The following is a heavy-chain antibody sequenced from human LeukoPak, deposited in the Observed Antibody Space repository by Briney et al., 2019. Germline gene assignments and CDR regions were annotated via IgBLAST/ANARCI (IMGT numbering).Heavy chain of an antibody. V-gene: IGHV3-7*01. D-gene: IGHD3-16*02. J-gene: IGHJ4*02. CDR1: GFTFSSYW. CDR2: IKQDGSEK. Sequence: PGGSLRLSCAASGFTFSSYWMSWVRQAPGKGLEWVANIKQDGSEKYYVDSVKGRFTISRDNAKNSLYLQMNSLRAEDTAVYYCARVFVWGSYRPHFDYWGQGTLVTVSS. CDR3: ARVFVWGSYRPHFDY.